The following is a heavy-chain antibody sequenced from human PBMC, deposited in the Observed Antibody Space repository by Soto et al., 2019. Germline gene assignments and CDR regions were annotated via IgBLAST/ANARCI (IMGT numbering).Heavy chain of an antibody. CDR3: AKDVDYGGNPWGH. CDR1: VVTFSNSD. V-gene: IGHV3-30*18. D-gene: IGHD4-17*01. CDR2: ISADGNSE. J-gene: IGHJ4*02. Sequence: WGSLLVSWVVAVVTFSNSDMPEVRQAPGKGLELVAMISADGNSEDYAASVKGRFTVSRENSKNTLYLQMDSLRVEDTAIYYCAKDVDYGGNPWGHWGQGAMVTVSS.